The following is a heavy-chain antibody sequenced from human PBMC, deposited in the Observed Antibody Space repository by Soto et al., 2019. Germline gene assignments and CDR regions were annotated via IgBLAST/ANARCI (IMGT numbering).Heavy chain of an antibody. D-gene: IGHD2-21*01. CDR1: GYTSTSYA. V-gene: IGHV1-3*01. CDR2: INAGNGNT. Sequence: ASVKVSCKASGYTSTSYAMHWVRQAPGQRLEWMGWINAGNGNTKYSQKFQGRVTITRDTSASTAYMELSSLRSEDTAVYYCARSMGIVDAFDIWGQGTMVTVSS. J-gene: IGHJ3*02. CDR3: ARSMGIVDAFDI.